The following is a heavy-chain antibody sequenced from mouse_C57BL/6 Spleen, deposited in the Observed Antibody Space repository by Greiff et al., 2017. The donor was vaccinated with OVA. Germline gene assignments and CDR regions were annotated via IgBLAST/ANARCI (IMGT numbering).Heavy chain of an antibody. J-gene: IGHJ4*01. Sequence: VQLQESGGGLVKPGGSLKLSCAASGFTFSSYAMSWVRQTPEKRLEWVATISDGGSYTYYPDNVKGRFTISRDNAKNNLYLQMSHLKSEDTAMYYCAREGAAQATGAMDYWGQGTSVTVSS. CDR1: GFTFSSYA. CDR2: ISDGGSYT. D-gene: IGHD3-2*02. V-gene: IGHV5-4*01. CDR3: AREGAAQATGAMDY.